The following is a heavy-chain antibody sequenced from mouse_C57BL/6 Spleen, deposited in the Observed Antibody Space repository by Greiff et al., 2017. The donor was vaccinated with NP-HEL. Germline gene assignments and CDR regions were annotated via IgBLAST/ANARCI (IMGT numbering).Heavy chain of an antibody. CDR2: IDPSDSYT. Sequence: VQLQQSGAELVKPGASVKLSCKASGYTFTSYWMQWVKQRPGQGLEWIGEIDPSDSYTNYNQKFKGKATLTVDTSSSTAYMQLSSLTSEDSAVYYCARFPLYYYCSIYGIDYAMDDWGQGTSVTVSS. D-gene: IGHD1-1*01. CDR1: GYTFTSYW. CDR3: ARFPLYYYCSIYGIDYAMDD. V-gene: IGHV1-50*01. J-gene: IGHJ4*01.